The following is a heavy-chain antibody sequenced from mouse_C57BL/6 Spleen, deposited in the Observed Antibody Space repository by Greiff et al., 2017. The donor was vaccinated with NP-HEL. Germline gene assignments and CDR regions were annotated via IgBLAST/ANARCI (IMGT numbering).Heavy chain of an antibody. CDR2: IYPSDSET. J-gene: IGHJ2*01. CDR1: GYTFTSYW. V-gene: IGHV1-61*01. D-gene: IGHD2-3*01. Sequence: QVQLQQPGAELVRPGSSVKLSCKASGYTFTSYWMDWVKQRPGQGLEWIGNIYPSDSETHYNQKFKDKATLTVDKSSSTAYMQLSSLTSEDSAVYYCARGGYYDGFDYWGQGTTLTVSS. CDR3: ARGGYYDGFDY.